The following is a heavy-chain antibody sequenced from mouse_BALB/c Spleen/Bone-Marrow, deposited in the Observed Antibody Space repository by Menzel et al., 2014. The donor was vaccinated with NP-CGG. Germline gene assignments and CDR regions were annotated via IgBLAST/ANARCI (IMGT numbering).Heavy chain of an antibody. V-gene: IGHV4-1*02. J-gene: IGHJ1*01. CDR3: ARPGYYGYQDV. CDR1: GFDFSGYW. D-gene: IGHD1-2*01. CDR2: INPDSSTI. Sequence: EVHLVESGGGLVQPGGSLKLSCAASGFDFSGYWMTWVRQAPGKGLEWIGGINPDSSTINYTPSLKDKFIISRDNAKNALYLQMSKVRSEDTALYYCARPGYYGYQDVWGAGTTVTVSS.